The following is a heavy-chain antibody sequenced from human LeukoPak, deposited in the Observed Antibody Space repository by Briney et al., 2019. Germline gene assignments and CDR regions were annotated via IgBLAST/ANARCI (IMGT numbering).Heavy chain of an antibody. CDR2: IRYDGSNK. J-gene: IGHJ4*02. D-gene: IGHD6-13*01. CDR1: GFPFDKYA. CDR3: AKVNAGGPRLAASSDY. V-gene: IGHV3-30*02. Sequence: QSGGSLRLSCAASGFPFDKYAMYWVRQAPGKGLEWVAFIRYDGSNKYYADSVKGRFTISRDNSKNTLYLQMNSLRAEDTAVYYCAKVNAGGPRLAASSDYWGQGTLVTVSS.